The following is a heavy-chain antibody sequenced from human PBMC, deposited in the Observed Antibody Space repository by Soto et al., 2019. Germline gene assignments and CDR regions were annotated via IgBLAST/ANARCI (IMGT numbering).Heavy chain of an antibody. D-gene: IGHD2-8*02. V-gene: IGHV4-39*01. J-gene: IGHJ4*02. CDR2: IKYSGTT. CDR3: AGHDCTGATFDAFDY. Sequence: SETLSLTCTVSGGSISSSRCHWGWIRQPPGKGLEWIASIKYSGTTFYNPSLKSRVTLSVDTSKNQFALKLSSGTAAETAVYYCAGHDCTGATFDAFDYWGQGTMVTVYS. CDR1: GGSISSSRCH.